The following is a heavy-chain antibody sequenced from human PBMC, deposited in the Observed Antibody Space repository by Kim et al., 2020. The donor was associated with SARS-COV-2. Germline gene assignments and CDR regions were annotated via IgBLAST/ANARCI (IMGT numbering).Heavy chain of an antibody. CDR2: ISYDGSNK. CDR3: ARELVSTGSSWYYFDY. D-gene: IGHD6-13*01. V-gene: IGHV3-30-3*01. CDR1: GFTFSSYA. J-gene: IGHJ4*02. Sequence: GGSLRLSCTASGFTFSSYAMHWVRQAPGKGLEWVAVISYDGSNKYYADSVKGRFTISRDNSKNTLYLQMNSLRAEDTAVYYCARELVSTGSSWYYFDYWGQGTLVTVSS.